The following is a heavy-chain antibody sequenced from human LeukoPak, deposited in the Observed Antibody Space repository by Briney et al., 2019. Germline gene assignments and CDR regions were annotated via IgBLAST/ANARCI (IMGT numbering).Heavy chain of an antibody. CDR1: GFTFSSYA. CDR3: AKVGGRFLEWLLYDFDY. J-gene: IGHJ4*02. D-gene: IGHD3-3*01. CDR2: ISGSGGST. Sequence: GGSLRLSRAASGFTFSSYAMSWVRQAPGKGLEWVSAISGSGGSTYYADSVKGRFTISRDNSKNTLYLQMNSLRAEDTAVYYCAKVGGRFLEWLLYDFDYWGQRTLVTVSS. V-gene: IGHV3-23*01.